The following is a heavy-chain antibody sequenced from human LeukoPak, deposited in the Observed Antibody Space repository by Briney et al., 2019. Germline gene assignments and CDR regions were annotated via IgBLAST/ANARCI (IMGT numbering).Heavy chain of an antibody. CDR1: GYTFTDYY. CDR2: INPNSGGT. Sequence: ASVKVSCKASGYTFTDYYIHWVRQAPGQGLEWMGWINPNSGGTNYAQRFQGRVTMTTDTSISTAYMDLSRLRSDDTATYYRTRAPPCDFTGCYTGDKWSDPWGQGTLVTVSS. CDR3: TRAPPCDFTGCYTGDKWSDP. J-gene: IGHJ5*02. V-gene: IGHV1-2*02. D-gene: IGHD2-2*02.